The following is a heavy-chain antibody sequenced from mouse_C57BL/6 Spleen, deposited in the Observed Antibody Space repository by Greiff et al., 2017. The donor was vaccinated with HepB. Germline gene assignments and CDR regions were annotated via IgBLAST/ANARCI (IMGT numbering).Heavy chain of an antibody. CDR3: TISPGHRAVATPFAY. Sequence: VQLQQSGAELVRPGASVTLSCKASGYTFTDYEMHWVKQTPVHGLEWIGAIDPETGGTAYNQKFKGKAILTADKSSSTAYMELRSLTSEDSAVYYCTISPGHRAVATPFAYWGQGTLVTVSA. J-gene: IGHJ3*01. V-gene: IGHV1-15*01. CDR2: IDPETGGT. D-gene: IGHD1-1*02. CDR1: GYTFTDYE.